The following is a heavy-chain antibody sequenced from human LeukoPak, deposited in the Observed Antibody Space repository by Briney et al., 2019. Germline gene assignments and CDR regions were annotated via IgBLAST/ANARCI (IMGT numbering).Heavy chain of an antibody. CDR1: GGSISSYY. CDR2: IYTSGST. D-gene: IGHD2-2*01. J-gene: IGHJ4*02. Sequence: PSETLSLTCTVSGGSISSYYWSWIRQPAGKGLEWIGRIYTSGSTNYNPSLKSRVTMSVDTSKNQFSLKLSSVTAADTAVYYCARVRSNSPSGDYFDYWGQGTLVTVSS. V-gene: IGHV4-4*07. CDR3: ARVRSNSPSGDYFDY.